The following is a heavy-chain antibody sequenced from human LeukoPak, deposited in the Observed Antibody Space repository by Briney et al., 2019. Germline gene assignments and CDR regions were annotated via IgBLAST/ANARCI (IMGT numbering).Heavy chain of an antibody. CDR2: INPSGGST. CDR1: GYTFTSYY. J-gene: IGHJ5*02. Sequence: ASVTVSCKASGYTFTSYYMHWVRPAPGQGLEWMGIINPSGGSTSYAQKFQGRVTMTRDTSTSTVYMELSSLRSEDTAVYYCARDGVVVAAIGGSWFDPWGQGTLVTVSS. V-gene: IGHV1-46*01. CDR3: ARDGVVVAAIGGSWFDP. D-gene: IGHD2-15*01.